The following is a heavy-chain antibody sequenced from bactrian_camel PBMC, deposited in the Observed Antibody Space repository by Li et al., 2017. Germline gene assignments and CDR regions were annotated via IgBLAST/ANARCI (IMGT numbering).Heavy chain of an antibody. CDR1: GFTFSTYS. CDR2: IRSDDSRT. D-gene: IGHD6*01. Sequence: HVQLVESGGGLVQPGGSLRLSCAASGFTFSTYSMYWVRQAPGKGLEWVSTIRSDDSRTYYADSVKGRFTISRDNAKNTLYLQLNSLKIEDTAMYNCAKDRTVVAGTNVWAYNYWGQGTQVTVS. J-gene: IGHJ4*01. V-gene: IGHV3S1*01. CDR3: AKDRTVVAGTNVWAYNY.